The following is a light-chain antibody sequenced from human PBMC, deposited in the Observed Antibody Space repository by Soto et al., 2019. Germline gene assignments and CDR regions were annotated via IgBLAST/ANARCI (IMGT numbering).Light chain of an antibody. V-gene: IGKV3-11*01. J-gene: IGKJ3*01. CDR2: DAS. CDR1: QSVSSY. Sequence: ETVLTQSPATLSLSPGERATLSCRASQSVSSYLAWYQQKPGQAPRLLIYDASTRATGIPARFSGSGSGTDFTLTISSLEAEDFAVYYCHQRTNWPTTFGPGTRVDIK. CDR3: HQRTNWPTT.